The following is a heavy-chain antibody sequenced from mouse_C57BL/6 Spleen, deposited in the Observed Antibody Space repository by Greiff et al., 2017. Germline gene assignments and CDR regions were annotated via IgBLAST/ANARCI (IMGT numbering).Heavy chain of an antibody. CDR1: GYTFTGYW. D-gene: IGHD1-1*01. Sequence: QVQLKQSGAELMKPGASVKLSCKATGYTFTGYWIEWVKQRPGHGLEWIGEILPGSGSTNYNEKFKGKATLTADTSSNTAYMQLSSLTTEDSAIYYCARLLDGSSSYYAMDYWGQGTSVTVSS. CDR3: ARLLDGSSSYYAMDY. V-gene: IGHV1-9*01. CDR2: ILPGSGST. J-gene: IGHJ4*01.